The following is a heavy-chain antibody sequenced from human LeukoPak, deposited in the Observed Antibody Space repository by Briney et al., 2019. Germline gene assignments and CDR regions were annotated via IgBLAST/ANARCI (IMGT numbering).Heavy chain of an antibody. D-gene: IGHD1-26*01. CDR2: SGSGGST. CDR1: GFTFSSYA. J-gene: IGHJ4*02. Sequence: GGSLRLSCAASGFTFSSYAMSWVRQAPGKGLEWVSASGSGGSTYYADSVKGRFTISRDNSKSTLYLQMNSLRAEDTAVYYCAKDLIVGATNFDYWGQGTLVTVSS. CDR3: AKDLIVGATNFDY. V-gene: IGHV3-23*01.